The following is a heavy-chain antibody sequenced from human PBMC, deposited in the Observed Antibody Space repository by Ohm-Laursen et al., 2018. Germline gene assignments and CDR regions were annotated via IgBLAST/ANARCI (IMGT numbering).Heavy chain of an antibody. CDR1: GFTFSNYA. CDR3: GKHRITVGGLVDY. V-gene: IGHV3-23*01. Sequence: SLRLSCAASGFTFSNYAMYWVRQAPGKGLEWDAAVSGSGDRTYYADSVKGRFTISRDNSKNTLFLHMNSQRAEDTAVYYCGKHRITVGGLVDYWGQGTLVTVSS. CDR2: VSGSGDRT. J-gene: IGHJ4*02. D-gene: IGHD6-19*01.